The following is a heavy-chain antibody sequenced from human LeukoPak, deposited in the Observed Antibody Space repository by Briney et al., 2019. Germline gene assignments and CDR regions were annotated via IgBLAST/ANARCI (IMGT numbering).Heavy chain of an antibody. D-gene: IGHD3-10*01. CDR1: GYTFTDYY. V-gene: IGHV1-2*02. CDR2: LNPNSGGT. J-gene: IGHJ3*02. CDR3: VRDAGSGRVFDI. Sequence: GASVKVSCKASGYTFTDYYMHWVRQAPGQGLEWMGWLNPNSGGTNYAQKFQGRVTMTRDTSISTAYMELTSLRSDDTAVYYCVRDAGSGRVFDIWGQGTMVTVSS.